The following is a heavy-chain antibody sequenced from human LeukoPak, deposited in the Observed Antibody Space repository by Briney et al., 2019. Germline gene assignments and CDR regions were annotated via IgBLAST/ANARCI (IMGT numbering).Heavy chain of an antibody. J-gene: IGHJ4*02. D-gene: IGHD3-22*01. CDR1: GYTFTGYY. Sequence: GASVKVSCKASGYTFTGYYMHWVRQAPGQGLEWMGWINPNSGGTNYAQKFQGRVTMTRDTSISTAYMELSRLRSDDTAVYYCARDLKGYYDSSGYYPGNWGQGTLVTVSS. CDR2: INPNSGGT. V-gene: IGHV1-2*02. CDR3: ARDLKGYYDSSGYYPGN.